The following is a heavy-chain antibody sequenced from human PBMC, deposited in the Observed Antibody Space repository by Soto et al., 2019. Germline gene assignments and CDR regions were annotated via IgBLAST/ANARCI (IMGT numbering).Heavy chain of an antibody. V-gene: IGHV1-18*01. CDR2: ISAYNGNT. CDR3: ARSGGLVVVPAAIPRYYYYGMDV. CDR1: GYTFTSYG. J-gene: IGHJ6*02. D-gene: IGHD2-2*01. Sequence: QVQLVQSGAEVKKPGASVKVSCKASGYTFTSYGISWVRQAPGQGLEWMGWISAYNGNTNYAQKLQGRVTMPTDTSTSTAYMELRSLRSDDTAVYYCARSGGLVVVPAAIPRYYYYGMDVWGQGTTVTVSS.